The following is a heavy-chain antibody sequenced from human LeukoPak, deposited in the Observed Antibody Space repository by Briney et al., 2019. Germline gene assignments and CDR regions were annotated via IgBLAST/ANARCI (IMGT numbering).Heavy chain of an antibody. D-gene: IGHD3-3*01. J-gene: IGHJ4*02. Sequence: SETLSLTCTVSGGSLSSYYWSWIRQPPGKGLEWIGYIYYSGSTNYNPSLKSRVTISVDTSKNQFSLKLISVTAADTAVYYCASGDFWSGYYSPSLDYWGQGTLVTVSS. CDR1: GGSLSSYY. CDR3: ASGDFWSGYYSPSLDY. CDR2: IYYSGST. V-gene: IGHV4-59*01.